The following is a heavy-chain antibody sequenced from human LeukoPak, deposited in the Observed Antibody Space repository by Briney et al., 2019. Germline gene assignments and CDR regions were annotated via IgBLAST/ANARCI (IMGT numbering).Heavy chain of an antibody. CDR2: INHSGST. D-gene: IGHD3-9*01. Sequence: AGGSLRLSCAASGFTFSNAWMSWVRQAPGKGLEWIGEINHSGSTNYNPSLKSRVTISVDTSKNQFSLKLSSVTAADTAVYYCARHSSHYDIFFVWGQGTLVTVSS. CDR1: GFTFSNAW. V-gene: IGHV4-34*01. J-gene: IGHJ4*02. CDR3: ARHSSHYDIFFV.